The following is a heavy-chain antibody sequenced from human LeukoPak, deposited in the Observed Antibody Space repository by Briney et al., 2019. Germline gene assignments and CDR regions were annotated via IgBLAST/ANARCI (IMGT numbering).Heavy chain of an antibody. J-gene: IGHJ3*02. CDR1: GGTVSSYA. V-gene: IGHV1-69*13. CDR2: IIPIFGTA. CDR3: ARVRGQLERRRAFDI. D-gene: IGHD1-1*01. Sequence: ASVKVSCKASGGTVSSYANSRVRQAPGQGLEWMGVIIPIFGTANYAQKFQGRVTITADESTSTAYMELSSLRSEDTAVYYCARVRGQLERRRAFDIWGQGTMVTVSS.